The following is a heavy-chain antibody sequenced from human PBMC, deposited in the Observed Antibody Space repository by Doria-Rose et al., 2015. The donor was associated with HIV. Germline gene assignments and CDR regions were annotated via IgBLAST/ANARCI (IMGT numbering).Heavy chain of an antibody. J-gene: IGHJ4*02. V-gene: IGHV3-30*04. CDR3: ARDRPTYSSSPLDF. CDR2: ISSDGSDK. D-gene: IGHD6-6*01. Sequence: QVQLVQSGGGVVQPGRSLRLFCAASGFIFNTHTMHWVRQAPGKGLEWVAVISSDGSDKYYADSVKGRFIISRDNSNNTLYLQMNSLRAEDTALYYCARDRPTYSSSPLDFWVQGTLVTVSS. CDR1: GFIFNTHT.